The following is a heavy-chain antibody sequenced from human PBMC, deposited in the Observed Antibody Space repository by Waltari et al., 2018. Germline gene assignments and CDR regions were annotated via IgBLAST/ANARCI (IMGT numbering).Heavy chain of an antibody. CDR3: ARTTYYYGSGSYYNSLFDY. CDR2: ISSSSRYI. V-gene: IGHV3-21*01. Sequence: EVQLLESGGGLVKPGGSLRLSCAASGFTFSSYSMNWVRQAPGKGLEWVSSISSSSRYIYYADSVKGRFTISRDNAKNSLYLQMNSLRAEDTAVYYCARTTYYYGSGSYYNSLFDYWGQGTLVTVSS. CDR1: GFTFSSYS. D-gene: IGHD3-10*01. J-gene: IGHJ4*02.